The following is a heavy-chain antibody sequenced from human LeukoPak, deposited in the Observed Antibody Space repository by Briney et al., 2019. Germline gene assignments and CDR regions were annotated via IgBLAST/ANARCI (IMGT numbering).Heavy chain of an antibody. V-gene: IGHV3-33*01. D-gene: IGHD6-13*01. CDR2: IWYDGSNK. CDR3: AREGLYQQLVFCYGMDV. CDR1: GFTFSSYG. J-gene: IGHJ6*02. Sequence: QPGGSLRLSCAASGFTFSSYGMHWVRQAPSKGLEWVAVIWYDGSNKYYADSVKGRFTISRDNSKNTLYLQMNSLRAEDTAVYYCAREGLYQQLVFCYGMDVWGQGPTVTVSS.